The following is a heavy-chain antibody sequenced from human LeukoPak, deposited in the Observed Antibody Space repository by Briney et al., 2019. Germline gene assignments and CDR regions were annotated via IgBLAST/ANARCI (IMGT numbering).Heavy chain of an antibody. CDR3: AKRIGSYWY. CDR2: IDYSGST. D-gene: IGHD1-26*01. J-gene: IGHJ4*02. CDR1: GDSISFNY. V-gene: IGHV4-59*01. Sequence: SETLSLTCTVSGDSISFNYWNWIRQPPGKGLEWIGHIDYSGSTSCNPSLKSRLTILIDTSKDQFSLYLSSVTAADTGVYYCAKRIGSYWYWGQGTLVTVSS.